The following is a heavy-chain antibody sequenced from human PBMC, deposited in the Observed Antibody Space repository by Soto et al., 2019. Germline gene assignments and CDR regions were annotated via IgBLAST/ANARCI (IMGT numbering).Heavy chain of an antibody. CDR3: AREKGRGYSGYDYDGMDV. Sequence: ASVKGSCKASGYTFTNYGISWVRQAPGQGLEWMGWINTYNGNTNHAQKLQGRVTMTTDTSTSTAYMELRSLRSEDTAVYYCAREKGRGYSGYDYDGMDVWGQGTTVTVSS. J-gene: IGHJ6*02. CDR2: INTYNGNT. V-gene: IGHV1-18*01. CDR1: GYTFTNYG. D-gene: IGHD5-12*01.